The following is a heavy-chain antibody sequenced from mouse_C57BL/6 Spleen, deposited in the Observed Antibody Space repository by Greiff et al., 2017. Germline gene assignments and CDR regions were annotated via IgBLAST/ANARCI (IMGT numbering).Heavy chain of an antibody. Sequence: DVQLQESGAELVRPGASVKLSCTASGFNIKDYYMHWVKQRPEQGLEWIGRIDPEDGDTEYAPKFQGKATMTADTSSNTAYLQLSSLTSEDTAVYYCTTFGYGKSAMDYWGQGTSVTVSS. CDR2: IDPEDGDT. CDR3: TTFGYGKSAMDY. D-gene: IGHD2-10*02. CDR1: GFNIKDYY. J-gene: IGHJ4*01. V-gene: IGHV14-1*01.